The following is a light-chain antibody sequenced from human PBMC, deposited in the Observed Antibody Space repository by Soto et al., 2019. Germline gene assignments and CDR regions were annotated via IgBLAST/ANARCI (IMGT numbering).Light chain of an antibody. CDR1: QSVGSSY. Sequence: EIVLTQSPGTLSLSPGERATLSCRASQSVGSSYLAWYRQKPGQAPRLLMFGTSNRATGIPDRFGGSGSGTDFTLTINSLEPEDFAVYYCQQYGSSPRTFGQGTKVDIK. V-gene: IGKV3-20*01. J-gene: IGKJ1*01. CDR3: QQYGSSPRT. CDR2: GTS.